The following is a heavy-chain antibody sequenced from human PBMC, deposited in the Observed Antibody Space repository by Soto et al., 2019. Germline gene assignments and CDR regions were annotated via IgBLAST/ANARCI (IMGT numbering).Heavy chain of an antibody. CDR2: ISYDGNSK. D-gene: IGHD2-15*01. J-gene: IGHJ4*02. CDR1: GFTFSNYV. Sequence: PGGSLRLSCAASGFTFSNYVMHWVRQAPGKGLEWVAVISYDGNSKYYADSVKGRFTISRDNSKNTLYLQMSSLRAEDTAVYYCAKDWGRYCSRSTCYLFDCWGQGTLVTVSS. V-gene: IGHV3-30*18. CDR3: AKDWGRYCSRSTCYLFDC.